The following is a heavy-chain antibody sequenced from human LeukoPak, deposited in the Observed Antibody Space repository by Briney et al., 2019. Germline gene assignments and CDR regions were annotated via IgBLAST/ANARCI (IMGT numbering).Heavy chain of an antibody. CDR2: ISFHGSNK. CDR3: AKMGSGWHFDY. D-gene: IGHD6-19*01. J-gene: IGHJ4*02. V-gene: IGHV3-30*18. CDR1: GFTFSSYG. Sequence: GGSLRLSCAASGFTFSSYGMPWVRQAPGKGLEWVALISFHGSNKYYADSVKGRFTISRDNSRNTLYLQMNSPRPEDTAVYYCAKMGSGWHFDYWGQGTLVTVSS.